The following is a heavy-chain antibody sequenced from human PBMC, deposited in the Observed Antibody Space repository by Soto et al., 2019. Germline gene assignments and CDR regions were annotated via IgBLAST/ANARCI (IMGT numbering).Heavy chain of an antibody. CDR3: AKSYGDYYYYGMDV. CDR2: ISWNSGSI. CDR1: GFTFDDYA. Sequence: EVQLVKSGGGLVQPGRSLRLSCAASGFTFDDYAMHWVRQAQGKGLEWVSGISWNSGSIGYADSVKGRFTISRDNAKNSLYLQMNSLRAEDTALYYCAKSYGDYYYYGMDVWGQGTTVTVSS. V-gene: IGHV3-9*01. J-gene: IGHJ6*02. D-gene: IGHD4-17*01.